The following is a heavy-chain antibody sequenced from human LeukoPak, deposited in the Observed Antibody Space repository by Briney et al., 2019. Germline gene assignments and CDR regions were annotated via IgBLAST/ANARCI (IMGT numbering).Heavy chain of an antibody. V-gene: IGHV4-31*03. CDR1: GGSISSGSFY. CDR3: ASSLGGSGQEDSFDY. J-gene: IGHJ4*02. CDR2: IYHSGST. Sequence: SETLSLTCTVSGGSISSGSFYWSWIRQHPGKGLEWIGYIYHSGSTYYNPSLKSRVTISLDTSKNQFSLKLSSVTAADTAVYYCASSLGGSGQEDSFDYWGQGTLVTVSS. D-gene: IGHD3-10*01.